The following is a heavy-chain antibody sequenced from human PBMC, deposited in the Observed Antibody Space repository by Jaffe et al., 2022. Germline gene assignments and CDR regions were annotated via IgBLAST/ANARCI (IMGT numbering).Heavy chain of an antibody. CDR1: GFTFSSYA. CDR2: ISGSGGST. D-gene: IGHD2-15*01. CDR3: AKDIPGYCSGGSCYEDAFDI. Sequence: EVQLLESGGGLVQPGGSLRLSCAASGFTFSSYAMSWVRQAPGKGLEWVSAISGSGGSTYYADSVKGRFTISRDNSKNTLYLQMNSLRAEDTAVYYCAKDIPGYCSGGSCYEDAFDIWGQGTMVTVSS. V-gene: IGHV3-23*01. J-gene: IGHJ3*02.